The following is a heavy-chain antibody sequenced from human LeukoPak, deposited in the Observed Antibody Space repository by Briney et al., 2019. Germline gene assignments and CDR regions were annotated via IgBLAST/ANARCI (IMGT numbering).Heavy chain of an antibody. Sequence: SETLSLTCSVSGGSISSGGYYWTWIRQRPGKGLEWIGYIYDSGSTYYNPSLKSRVIISLDTSKNQFSLKLSSVTAADSAVYYCARASSPGYYFDFWGQGTLVTVSS. CDR2: IYDSGST. V-gene: IGHV4-31*03. CDR1: GGSISSGGYY. D-gene: IGHD2-2*01. CDR3: ARASSPGYYFDF. J-gene: IGHJ4*02.